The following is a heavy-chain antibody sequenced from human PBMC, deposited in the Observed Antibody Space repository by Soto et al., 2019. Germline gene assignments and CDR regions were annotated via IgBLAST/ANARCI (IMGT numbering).Heavy chain of an antibody. D-gene: IGHD1-26*01. CDR1: GFTFSTYS. CDR2: RSASGATT. J-gene: IGHJ6*02. CDR3: AKGLSGSPSYYDGMDV. Sequence: EVQLLESGGGLVQPGGSLRLSCAASGFTFSTYSMTWVRQAPGKGLKWVSARSASGATTYHADSVQGRFTISRDNSENKLYLQMNSLRAEDTAVYYCAKGLSGSPSYYDGMDVWGQGTTVTVSS. V-gene: IGHV3-23*01.